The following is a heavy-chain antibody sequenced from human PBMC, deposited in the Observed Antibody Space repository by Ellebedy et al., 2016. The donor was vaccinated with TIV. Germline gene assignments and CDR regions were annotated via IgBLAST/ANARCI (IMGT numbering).Heavy chain of an antibody. CDR1: GFPFSSYS. D-gene: IGHD4-23*01. V-gene: IGHV3-48*01. J-gene: IGHJ4*02. CDR2: IISGTSDI. Sequence: GESLKISCAASGFPFSSYSMFWVRQAPGKGLEWVSYIISGTSDIYNAESVKGRVTISRDNAKNTLYLQMNSLRAEDTAVYYCARDYVGVDYWGQGTLVTVSS. CDR3: ARDYVGVDY.